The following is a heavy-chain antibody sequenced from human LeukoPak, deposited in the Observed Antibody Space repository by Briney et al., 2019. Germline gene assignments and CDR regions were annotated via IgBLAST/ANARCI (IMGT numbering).Heavy chain of an antibody. D-gene: IGHD6-13*01. Sequence: ASVKVSCKVSGYTLTELSMHWVRQAPGKGLEWMGGFDPEDGETIYAQKFQGRVTMTEDTSTDTAYMELSSLRSEDTAVYYCASCIAAAGTPYSYYYYMDVWGKGTTVTVSS. J-gene: IGHJ6*03. CDR2: FDPEDGET. CDR1: GYTLTELS. CDR3: ASCIAAAGTPYSYYYYMDV. V-gene: IGHV1-24*01.